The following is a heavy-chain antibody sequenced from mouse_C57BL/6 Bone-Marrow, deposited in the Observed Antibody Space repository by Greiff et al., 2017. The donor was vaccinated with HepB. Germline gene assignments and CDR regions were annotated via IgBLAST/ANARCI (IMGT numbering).Heavy chain of an antibody. CDR2: IDPANGNT. J-gene: IGHJ4*01. D-gene: IGHD1-1*01. V-gene: IGHV14-3*01. CDR1: GFNIKNTY. CDR3: ARAYYYGSSLYYYAMDY. Sequence: VQLKESVAELVRPGASVKLSCTASGFNIKNTYMHWVKQRPEQGLEWIGRIDPANGNTKYAPKFQGKATITADTSSNTAYLQLSSLTSEDTAIYYCARAYYYGSSLYYYAMDYWGQGTSVTVSS.